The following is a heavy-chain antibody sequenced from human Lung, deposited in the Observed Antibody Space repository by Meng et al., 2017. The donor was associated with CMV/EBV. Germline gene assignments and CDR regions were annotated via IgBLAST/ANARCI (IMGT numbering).Heavy chain of an antibody. CDR3: ARHFGSGSYPFDY. CDR1: GGTIKINSFY. D-gene: IGHD1-26*01. V-gene: IGHV4-39*01. Sequence: SETXSLXXAVSGGTIKINSFYWAWIRQTPGQGLEWIGSVFYSGNTYYNPSLKSRVTISVDTSKNQFSLNVYSVTAADTAVFYCARHFGSGSYPFDYWGQGXLVTVSS. CDR2: VFYSGNT. J-gene: IGHJ4*02.